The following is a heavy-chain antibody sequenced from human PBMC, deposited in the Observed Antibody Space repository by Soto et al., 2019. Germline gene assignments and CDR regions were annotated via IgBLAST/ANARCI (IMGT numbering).Heavy chain of an antibody. Sequence: PGGSLRLSCAASGFTFSSYAMNWVRQAPGKGLEWVSSISGSGDTTYYADSVKGRFTLSRDNSKNMLYLQMSSLGAEDTAVYYCASRACAGGCYMYYFDYWGQGALVTVSS. CDR2: ISGSGDTT. J-gene: IGHJ4*02. V-gene: IGHV3-23*01. CDR3: ASRACAGGCYMYYFDY. CDR1: GFTFSSYA. D-gene: IGHD6-19*01.